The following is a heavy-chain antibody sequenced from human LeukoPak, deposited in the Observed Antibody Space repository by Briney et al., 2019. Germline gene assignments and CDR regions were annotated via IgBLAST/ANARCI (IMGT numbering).Heavy chain of an antibody. D-gene: IGHD3-22*01. Sequence: ASVRVSCKASGYTFTGNYMHWVRQAPGQGLEWMGWINPNSGGTNYAQKFQGRVTVTRDTSISTAYMELSRLRSDDTAVYYCARVRSSCYYDSSGYYYGFCAFDIWGQGTMVTVSS. V-gene: IGHV1-2*02. J-gene: IGHJ3*02. CDR2: INPNSGGT. CDR3: ARVRSSCYYDSSGYYYGFCAFDI. CDR1: GYTFTGNY.